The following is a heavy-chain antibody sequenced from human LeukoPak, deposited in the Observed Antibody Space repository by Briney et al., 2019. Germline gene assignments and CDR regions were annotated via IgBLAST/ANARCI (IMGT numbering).Heavy chain of an antibody. J-gene: IGHJ5*02. CDR1: GDSVSSKSAA. CDR2: TYYRSKWYN. Sequence: SQTLSLTFAISGDSVSSKSAAWNWIRQSPSRGLEWRGRTYYRSKWYNDYAVSVKSRITINPDTSKNQFSLQLNSVTPEDTAVYYCAREPRSSWYRAWYSWFDPWGQGTLVTVSS. CDR3: AREPRSSWYRAWYSWFDP. V-gene: IGHV6-1*01. D-gene: IGHD6-13*01.